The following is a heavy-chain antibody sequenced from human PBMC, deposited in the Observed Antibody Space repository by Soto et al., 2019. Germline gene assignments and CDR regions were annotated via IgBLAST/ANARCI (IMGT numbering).Heavy chain of an antibody. CDR2: IYPGDSDS. J-gene: IGHJ6*02. Sequence: EVQLVQSGPEVKKPGESLQISCKASGYIFSTYWIGWVRQKPGKGLEWMGIIYPGDSDSRYSPSFQGQVTISADKSTTSVYLQWSSLKASDTATYYCGRRNYYFYAFDVWGPGITVTVSS. V-gene: IGHV5-51*01. CDR1: GYIFSTYW. CDR3: GRRNYYFYAFDV.